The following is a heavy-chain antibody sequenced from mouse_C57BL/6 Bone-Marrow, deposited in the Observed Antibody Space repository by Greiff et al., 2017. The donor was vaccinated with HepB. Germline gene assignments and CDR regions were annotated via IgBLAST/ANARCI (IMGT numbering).Heavy chain of an antibody. J-gene: IGHJ2*01. V-gene: IGHV1-39*01. CDR2: INPNYGTT. CDR3: AVYYGNEDFGY. Sequence: EVQLQQSGPELVKPGASVKISCKASGYSFTDYNMNWVKQSNGKSLEWIGVINPNYGTTSYNQKFKGKATLSVDQSSSTDYMQLNSLTSEDSAVYYGAVYYGNEDFGYWGQGTTLTVSS. D-gene: IGHD2-1*01. CDR1: GYSFTDYN.